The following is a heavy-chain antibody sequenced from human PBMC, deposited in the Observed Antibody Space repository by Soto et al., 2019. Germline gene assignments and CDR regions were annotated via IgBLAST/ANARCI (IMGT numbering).Heavy chain of an antibody. CDR1: GFTFSSYS. CDR3: ARGGLDLFNINAFDL. V-gene: IGHV3-21*01. Sequence: PGASLTLSCAASGFTFSSYSMNCVSQAPGKGLEWFSSISSSSSYIYYADSVKGRFTISRDNAKTSLYLQMNSLRAEDTAVYYCARGGLDLFNINAFDLWGQGTVVTVS. CDR2: ISSSSSYI. D-gene: IGHD1-1*01. J-gene: IGHJ3*01.